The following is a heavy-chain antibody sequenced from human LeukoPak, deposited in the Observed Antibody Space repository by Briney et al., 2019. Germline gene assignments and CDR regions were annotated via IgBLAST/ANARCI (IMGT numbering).Heavy chain of an antibody. Sequence: GGSPKLSCAASGFTFRNSYIHWVRQAPGKGLVWVSRIDIDGNTIYADPVKGRFTISRDNAKSTLYLQMNSLRPDDTAVYYCARDMNYNLDYWGQGTLVTVSP. CDR1: GFTFRNSY. J-gene: IGHJ4*02. V-gene: IGHV3-74*01. CDR3: ARDMNYNLDY. D-gene: IGHD1-7*01. CDR2: IDIDGNT.